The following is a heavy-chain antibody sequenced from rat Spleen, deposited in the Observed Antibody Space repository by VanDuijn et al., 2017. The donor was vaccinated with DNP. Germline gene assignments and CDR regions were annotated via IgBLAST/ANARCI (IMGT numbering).Heavy chain of an antibody. V-gene: IGHV5-7*01. CDR3: TTTNNWFAY. J-gene: IGHJ2*01. CDR2: INYDGRNT. D-gene: IGHD1-10*01. CDR1: GFNFNTYD. Sequence: EVQLVQSGGGLVQPGGSMKLSCAASGFNFNTYDMAWVRLAPKKGLEWVANINYDGRNTNFRDSVRGRFTISRDNAATTLYLHMDSLTSEDTATYYCTTTNNWFAYWGQGVMVTVSS.